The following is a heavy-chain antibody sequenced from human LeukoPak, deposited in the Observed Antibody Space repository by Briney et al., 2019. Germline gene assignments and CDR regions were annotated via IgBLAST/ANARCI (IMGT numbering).Heavy chain of an antibody. Sequence: PSETLSLTCTVSGGSISSHYWSWIRQPPGKGLEWIGYMYHSGSTNYNPSLKSRVTISVDTSKNQFSLKLSSVTAADTAVYYCARHSAHASTNDAFDIWGQGIMVTVSS. V-gene: IGHV4-59*11. CDR2: MYHSGST. CDR1: GGSISSHY. J-gene: IGHJ3*02. CDR3: ARHSAHASTNDAFDI. D-gene: IGHD2-2*01.